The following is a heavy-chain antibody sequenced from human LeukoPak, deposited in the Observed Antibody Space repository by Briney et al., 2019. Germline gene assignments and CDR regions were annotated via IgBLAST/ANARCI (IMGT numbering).Heavy chain of an antibody. V-gene: IGHV4-59*12. J-gene: IGHJ5*02. CDR1: GGSISSYY. Sequence: SETLSLTCTVSGGSISSYYWSWIRQPPGKGLEWIGYIYYSGSTNYNPSLKSRVTISVDTSKNQFSLKLSSVTAADTAVYYCARVGLRGGSRRNWFDPWGQGTLVTVSS. CDR3: ARVGLRGGSRRNWFDP. D-gene: IGHD2-15*01. CDR2: IYYSGST.